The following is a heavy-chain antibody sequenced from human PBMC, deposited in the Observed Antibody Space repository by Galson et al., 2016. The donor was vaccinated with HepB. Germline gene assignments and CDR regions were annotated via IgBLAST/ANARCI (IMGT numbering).Heavy chain of an antibody. Sequence: ETLSLTCTVSGGSISSYYWSWIRQSPRKGLEWIGNIYYSGSTNQNPSLKSRITISVDTSKNQFSLQLRSVTAADTAVYYCARDRGSAAGFDYWGQGTLVTVSS. CDR1: GGSISSYY. CDR3: ARDRGSAAGFDY. CDR2: IYYSGST. D-gene: IGHD6-13*01. V-gene: IGHV4-59*01. J-gene: IGHJ4*02.